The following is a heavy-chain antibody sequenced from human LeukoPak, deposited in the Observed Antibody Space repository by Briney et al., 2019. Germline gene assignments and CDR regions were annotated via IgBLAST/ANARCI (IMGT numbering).Heavy chain of an antibody. CDR3: AGFVPTYDILTGYPFYYYYYMDV. Sequence: ASVKVSCKASGYTFTSYGISWVRQAPGQGLEWMGWISAYNGNTNYAQKLQGRVTMTTDTSTSTAYMELRSLRSDDTAVYYCAGFVPTYDILTGYPFYYYYYMDVWGKGTTVTISS. V-gene: IGHV1-18*01. J-gene: IGHJ6*03. CDR2: ISAYNGNT. CDR1: GYTFTSYG. D-gene: IGHD3-9*01.